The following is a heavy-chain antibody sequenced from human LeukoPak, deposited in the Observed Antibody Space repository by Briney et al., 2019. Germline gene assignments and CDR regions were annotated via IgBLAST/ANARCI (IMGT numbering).Heavy chain of an antibody. CDR3: AEAAPPYYGDLY. V-gene: IGHV3-30*02. J-gene: IGHJ4*02. CDR1: GFTFSSYG. D-gene: IGHD4-17*01. CDR2: IRYDGSNK. Sequence: GGSLRLSCAASGFTFSSYGMHWVRQAPGKGLEWVAFIRYDGSNKYYADSVKGRFTISRDNSKNTLYLQMNSLRAEDTAVYYCAEAAPPYYGDLYWGQGTLVTVSS.